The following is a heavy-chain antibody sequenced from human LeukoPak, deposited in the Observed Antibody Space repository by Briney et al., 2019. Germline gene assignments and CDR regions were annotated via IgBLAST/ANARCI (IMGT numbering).Heavy chain of an antibody. J-gene: IGHJ3*02. V-gene: IGHV1-3*01. Sequence: ASVKVSCKASGYTFTSYAMHWVRQAPGRRLEWMGWINAGNGNTKYSQKFQGRVTITRDTSASTAYMELSSLRSEDTAVYYCARDYDFWSGSYAFDIWGQGTMVTVSS. D-gene: IGHD3-3*01. CDR3: ARDYDFWSGSYAFDI. CDR1: GYTFTSYA. CDR2: INAGNGNT.